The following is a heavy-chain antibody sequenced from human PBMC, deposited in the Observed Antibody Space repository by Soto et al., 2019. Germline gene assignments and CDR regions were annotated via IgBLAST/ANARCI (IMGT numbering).Heavy chain of an antibody. Sequence: ASVKVSCKASGYTFTSYGISWVRQAPGQGLEWMGWISAYNGNTNYAQKLQGRVTMTTDTSTSTAYMELRSLRSDDTAVYYCARDCRSWDYLLNGGDPWGQGTMGTRPS. CDR1: GYTFTSYG. J-gene: IGHJ5*02. CDR2: ISAYNGNT. D-gene: IGHD6-13*01. CDR3: ARDCRSWDYLLNGGDP. V-gene: IGHV1-18*01.